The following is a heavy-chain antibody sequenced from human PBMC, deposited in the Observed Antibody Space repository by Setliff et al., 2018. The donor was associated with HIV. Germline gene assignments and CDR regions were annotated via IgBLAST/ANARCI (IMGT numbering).Heavy chain of an antibody. CDR3: ARDSAIVTTIIDHYYGMDV. CDR1: GYTFTDYA. J-gene: IGHJ6*02. CDR2: INAGNGNT. D-gene: IGHD5-12*01. V-gene: IGHV1-3*01. Sequence: GASVKVSCKASGYTFTDYAIYWMRQAPGQRLGWLGWINAGNGNTEYSQNFQGRVTISRDTSASTAYMELSSLRSEDTAVYYCARDSAIVTTIIDHYYGMDVWGQGTTVTVSS.